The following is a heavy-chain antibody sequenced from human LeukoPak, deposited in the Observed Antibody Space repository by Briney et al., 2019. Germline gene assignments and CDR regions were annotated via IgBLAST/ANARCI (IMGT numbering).Heavy chain of an antibody. CDR1: GYTFTGYY. CDR3: AREGEWLRNSHSNFDY. CDR2: INPNSGGT. V-gene: IGHV1-2*02. Sequence: GASVKVSCKASGYTFTGYYMHWVRQAPGQGLEWMGWINPNSGGTNYAQKFQGRVTMTRDTSISTAYMELSRLRSDDTAVYYCAREGEWLRNSHSNFDYWGQGTLVTVSS. D-gene: IGHD5-12*01. J-gene: IGHJ4*02.